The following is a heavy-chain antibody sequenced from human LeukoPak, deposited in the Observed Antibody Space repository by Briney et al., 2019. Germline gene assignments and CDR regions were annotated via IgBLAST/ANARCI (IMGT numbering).Heavy chain of an antibody. CDR3: ARIYCTSTTCVEGYFDY. J-gene: IGHJ4*02. D-gene: IGHD2-2*01. CDR2: IWYDGSNK. CDR1: GFTFSSYG. Sequence: GGSLRLSCAASGFTFSSYGMHWVRQAPGKGLEWVAFIWYDGSNKYYADSVKGQFTISRDNSKNTLYLQMSSLRAEDTAVFYCARIYCTSTTCVEGYFDYWGQGTLVTVSS. V-gene: IGHV3-30*02.